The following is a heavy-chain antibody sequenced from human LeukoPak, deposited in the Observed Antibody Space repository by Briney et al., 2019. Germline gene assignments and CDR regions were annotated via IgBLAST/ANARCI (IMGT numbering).Heavy chain of an antibody. CDR3: ARGSNFDWLLN. D-gene: IGHD3-9*01. Sequence: GGSLRLSCAASGFISSSHGMNWVRQAPGKGLEWVSGVSPSGDITYYADSVKGRFTISRDNSKNRVYLQMNSLRVEDTALYYCARGSNFDWLLNWGQGTLVTVSS. J-gene: IGHJ4*02. V-gene: IGHV3-23*01. CDR1: GFISSSHG. CDR2: VSPSGDIT.